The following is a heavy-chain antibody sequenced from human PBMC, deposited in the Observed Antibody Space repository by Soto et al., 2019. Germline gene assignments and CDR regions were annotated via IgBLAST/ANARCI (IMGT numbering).Heavy chain of an antibody. CDR3: AAVQGGGTTFHF. V-gene: IGHV1-58*02. J-gene: IGHJ4*02. Sequence: QMQLAQSGPEVKKPGTSVKVSCKASGFTFTNSAIQWVRQARGQRLEWIGWIVVGSGRTDYAQKFQERLTITRDRSTTTAYMELSSLRLEDTAVYYCAAVQGGGTTFHFWGQGTLVTVSS. CDR2: IVVGSGRT. CDR1: GFTFTNSA. D-gene: IGHD1-7*01.